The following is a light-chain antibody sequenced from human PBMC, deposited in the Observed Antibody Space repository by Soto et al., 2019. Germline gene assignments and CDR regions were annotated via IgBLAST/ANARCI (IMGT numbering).Light chain of an antibody. V-gene: IGKV3-11*01. CDR3: QQRGNWPWT. CDR1: QSVSTY. CDR2: DVS. J-gene: IGKJ1*01. Sequence: EIVLTQSPATLSLSPGERATLSCRASQSVSTYFAWYQQKPGQAPRLLIYDVSKRATGIPARFSGSGSGTDFTLTIGSLEPEDFAVYYGQQRGNWPWTFGQGTKVEIK.